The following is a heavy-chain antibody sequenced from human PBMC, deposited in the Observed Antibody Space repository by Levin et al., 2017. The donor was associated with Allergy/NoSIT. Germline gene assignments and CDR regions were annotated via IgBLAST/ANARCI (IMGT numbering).Heavy chain of an antibody. CDR1: GYTITSYF. J-gene: IGHJ4*02. CDR2: INPNSGVT. CDR3: VRSEYKNSPFDF. D-gene: IGHD1-1*01. Sequence: ASVKVSCKASGYTITSYFIQWVRQAPGQGLEWMGWINPNSGVTEYGQKFQGRVTVTRDTSISTAYMELTRLRSDDTAVYYCVRSEYKNSPFDFWGQGTLVTVSS. V-gene: IGHV1-2*02.